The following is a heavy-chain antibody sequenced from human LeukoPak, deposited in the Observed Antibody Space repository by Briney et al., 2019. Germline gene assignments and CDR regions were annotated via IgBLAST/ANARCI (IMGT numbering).Heavy chain of an antibody. D-gene: IGHD3-3*01. Sequence: SETLSLTCAVYGGSFSGYYWSWIRQPPGKGLEWIGEINHSGSTNYNPSLKSRVTISVDTSKNQFSLKLSSVTAADTAVYYCARGGRFAKIFEVGPDYWGQGTLVTVSS. J-gene: IGHJ4*02. CDR3: ARGGRFAKIFEVGPDY. V-gene: IGHV4-34*01. CDR1: GGSFSGYY. CDR2: INHSGST.